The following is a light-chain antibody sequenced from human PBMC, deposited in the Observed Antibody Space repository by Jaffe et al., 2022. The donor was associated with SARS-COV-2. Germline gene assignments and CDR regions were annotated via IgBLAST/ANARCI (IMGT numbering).Light chain of an antibody. CDR3: LQHNTYPQT. V-gene: IGKV1-17*01. CDR2: AAS. CDR1: QGIGNG. Sequence: DIQMTQAPSSLSASVGDRVTITCRASQGIGNGLGWYQQKPGKAPKRLIYAASTLQSGVPSRFSGSGSGTEFTLTISSLQPEDFAAYYCLQHNTYPQTFGGGTKVEIK. J-gene: IGKJ4*01.